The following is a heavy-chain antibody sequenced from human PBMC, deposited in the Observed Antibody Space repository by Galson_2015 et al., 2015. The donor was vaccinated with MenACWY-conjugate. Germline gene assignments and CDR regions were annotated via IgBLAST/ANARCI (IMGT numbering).Heavy chain of an antibody. J-gene: IGHJ4*02. CDR3: ARDFRSSGWYVDY. D-gene: IGHD6-19*01. V-gene: IGHV3-7*03. CDR1: GFTFSSYW. CDR2: IKQDGSEK. Sequence: SLRLSCAASGFTFSSYWMSWVRQAPGKGLEWVANIKQDGSEKYYVDSVKGRFTISRDNAKNSLYLQMNSLRAEDTAVYYCARDFRSSGWYVDYWGQGTLVTVSS.